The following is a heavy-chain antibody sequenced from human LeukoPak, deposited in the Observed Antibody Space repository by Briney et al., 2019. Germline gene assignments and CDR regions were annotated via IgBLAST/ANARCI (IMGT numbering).Heavy chain of an antibody. CDR2: INPSGGST. Sequence: ASVKVSCKASGYTFTSYAMNWVRQAPGQGLEWMGIINPSGGSTSYAQKFQGRVTMTRDMSTSTVYMELSSLRSEDTAVYYCARAALHYYGSGSYPYYWGQGTLVTVSS. CDR1: GYTFTSYA. D-gene: IGHD3-10*01. V-gene: IGHV1-46*01. J-gene: IGHJ4*02. CDR3: ARAALHYYGSGSYPYY.